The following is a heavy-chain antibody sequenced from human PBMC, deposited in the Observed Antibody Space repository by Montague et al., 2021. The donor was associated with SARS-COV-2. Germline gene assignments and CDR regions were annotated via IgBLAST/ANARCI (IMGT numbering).Heavy chain of an antibody. CDR2: ISSSGTSI. CDR1: GFTFSDYY. D-gene: IGHD3-10*01. Sequence: SLRLSCAASGFTFSDYYMSWIRQAQGKGLEWISYISSSGTSISYADSVKGRVTISRDNAKKFLYLQMNSLRVDDTAVYYCASPPGIRGREYWGQGILVTVSS. J-gene: IGHJ4*02. V-gene: IGHV3-11*01. CDR3: ASPPGIRGREY.